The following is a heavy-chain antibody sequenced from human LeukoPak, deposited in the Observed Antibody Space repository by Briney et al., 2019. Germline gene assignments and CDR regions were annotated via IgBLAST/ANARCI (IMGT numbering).Heavy chain of an antibody. CDR1: GGSISSPNW. CDR3: ARRLYNGWSDY. V-gene: IGHV4-4*02. J-gene: IGHJ4*02. CDR2: IYHSGRT. D-gene: IGHD5-12*01. Sequence: PSETLSLTCAVSGGSISSPNWWTWVRQPPGKGLEWIGEIYHSGRTNSNPSLESRVIMSVDKSKNQFSLRLNSVTAADTAVYYCARRLYNGWSDYWGQGTLVTVSS.